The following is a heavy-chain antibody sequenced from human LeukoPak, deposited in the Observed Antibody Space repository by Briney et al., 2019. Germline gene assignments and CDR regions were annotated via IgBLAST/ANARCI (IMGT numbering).Heavy chain of an antibody. Sequence: GGSLRLSCAASGFTFSSYSMNWVRQAPGKGLEWVSSISSSSSYIYYADSVKGRFTISRDNAKNSLYLQMNSLRADDTAVYYCARGYSSSWYGSTSWGQGTLVTVSS. CDR3: ARGYSSSWYGSTS. D-gene: IGHD6-13*01. CDR1: GFTFSSYS. J-gene: IGHJ5*02. V-gene: IGHV3-21*04. CDR2: ISSSSSYI.